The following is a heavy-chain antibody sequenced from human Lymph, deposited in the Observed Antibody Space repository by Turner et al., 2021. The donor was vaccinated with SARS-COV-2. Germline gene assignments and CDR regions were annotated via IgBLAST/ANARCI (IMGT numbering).Heavy chain of an antibody. J-gene: IGHJ4*02. V-gene: IGHV3-30-3*01. Sequence: QVQLVESGGGVVQPGRSLRLSCAASGFTFSSYAMHWVRQAPGKGLEWVALISYDGNNIYYAESVKGRFTISRDNSKNTLFVQMNSLRPEDTAVYYCARDWGGSYINFDYWGQGTLVTVSS. D-gene: IGHD1-26*01. CDR3: ARDWGGSYINFDY. CDR1: GFTFSSYA. CDR2: ISYDGNNI.